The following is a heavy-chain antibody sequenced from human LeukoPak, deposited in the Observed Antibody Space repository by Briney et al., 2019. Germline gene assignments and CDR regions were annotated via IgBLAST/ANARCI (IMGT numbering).Heavy chain of an antibody. D-gene: IGHD3-10*01. J-gene: IGHJ6*04. CDR3: ARDSHYYGLGDD. CDR2: ISYDGSNK. V-gene: IGHV3-30*04. CDR1: GFTFSSYA. Sequence: GGSLRLSCAASGFTFSSYAMHWVRQAPGKGLEWVAVISYDGSNKYYADSVKGRFTISRDNSKNTLYLQMNSLRAEDTAVYYCARDSHYYGLGDDWGKGTTVTVSS.